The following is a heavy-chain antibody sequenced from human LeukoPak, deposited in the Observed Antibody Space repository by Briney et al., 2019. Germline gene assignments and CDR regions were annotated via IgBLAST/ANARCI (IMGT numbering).Heavy chain of an antibody. CDR2: INPNSGGT. CDR3: ARTGEYYDSSGLFDY. J-gene: IGHJ4*02. Sequence: GASVKVSCKASGYTFTGYYMHWVRQAPGQGLEWMGWINPNSGGTNYAQKFQGRVTITADESTGTAYMELSSLRSEDTAVYYCARTGEYYDSSGLFDYWGQGTQVTVSS. CDR1: GYTFTGYY. D-gene: IGHD3-22*01. V-gene: IGHV1-2*02.